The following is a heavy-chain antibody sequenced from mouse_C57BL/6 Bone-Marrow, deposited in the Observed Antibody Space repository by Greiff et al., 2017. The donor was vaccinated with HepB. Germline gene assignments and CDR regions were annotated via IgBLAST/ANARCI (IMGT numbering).Heavy chain of an antibody. CDR2: INPSNGGT. J-gene: IGHJ2*01. D-gene: IGHD4-1*01. CDR3: ARRSILTGFYYFDY. CDR1: GYTFTSYW. Sequence: QVQLQQPGTELVKPGASVKLSCKASGYTFTSYWMPWVKQRPGPGLEWIGNINPSNGGTNYNEKFKSKSTLTGDKYSYTAYMQISSLTSEDSAVYYCARRSILTGFYYFDYWGQGTTLTVSS. V-gene: IGHV1-53*01.